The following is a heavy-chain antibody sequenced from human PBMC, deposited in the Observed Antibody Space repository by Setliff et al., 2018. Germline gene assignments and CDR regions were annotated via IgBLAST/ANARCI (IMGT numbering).Heavy chain of an antibody. CDR2: TYYSGNT. Sequence: SETLSLTCTVSGASVSGNSYYWGWIRRPPGKGLEWIASTYYSGNTYYNPSLKSRVTISVDTSKNQFSPKLTSVTAADTAVYYCARAPRYFDPTGSYFDFWGQGTLVTVSS. CDR3: ARAPRYFDPTGSYFDF. D-gene: IGHD3-22*01. CDR1: GASVSGNSYY. V-gene: IGHV4-39*07. J-gene: IGHJ4*02.